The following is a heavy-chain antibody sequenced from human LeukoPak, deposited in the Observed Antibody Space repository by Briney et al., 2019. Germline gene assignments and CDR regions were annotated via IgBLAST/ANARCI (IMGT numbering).Heavy chain of an antibody. Sequence: GGSLRLSCAASGFTFTNYAMSWVRQAPGKGLEWVSAISGSGGSTSYADSVKGRFTISRDNSKNTLYLHMKSLRAEDTAVYYCAKDPLIGVVVPAAIRNGLDAFDIWGQGTMVTVSS. CDR2: ISGSGGST. CDR3: AKDPLIGVVVPAAIRNGLDAFDI. J-gene: IGHJ3*02. CDR1: GFTFTNYA. V-gene: IGHV3-23*01. D-gene: IGHD2-2*01.